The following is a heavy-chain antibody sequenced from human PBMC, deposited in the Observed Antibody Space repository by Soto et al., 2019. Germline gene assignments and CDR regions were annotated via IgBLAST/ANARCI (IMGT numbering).Heavy chain of an antibody. D-gene: IGHD3-3*01. CDR3: SRGYDFWRGYYPSFAY. Sequence: EASVKVSCTASGYRFTSYGMSWVRQAPGQGLEWMGWISAYNGDTNYAQKLQGRVTMPTATSTSTAYMELRSLRSDDTAVFFFSRGYDFWRGYYPSFAYRGQGTLVPVSS. V-gene: IGHV1-18*01. CDR2: ISAYNGDT. CDR1: GYRFTSYG. J-gene: IGHJ4*02.